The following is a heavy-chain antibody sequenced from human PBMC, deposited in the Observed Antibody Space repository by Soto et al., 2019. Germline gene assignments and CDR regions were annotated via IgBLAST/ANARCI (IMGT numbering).Heavy chain of an antibody. J-gene: IGHJ4*02. V-gene: IGHV4-4*08. CDR1: DDSIGPYY. Sequence: QEQLRESGPGLVKPSETLSLTCSISDDSIGPYYWTWIRQTPRKELQWIGYVYTSGITKYNASLKSRVTISLDASNSQCSLTMSSVTAADTGVYYCAREVVGNTWPGIFDSWGRGTLVVVSS. CDR2: VYTSGIT. CDR3: AREVVGNTWPGIFDS.